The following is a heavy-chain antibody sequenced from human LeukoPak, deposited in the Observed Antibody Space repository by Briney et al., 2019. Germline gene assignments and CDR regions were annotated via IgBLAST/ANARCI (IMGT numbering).Heavy chain of an antibody. Sequence: ASVTVSCTASGYTFTSYGISWVRQAPGQGLEWMGWISAYNGNTNYAQKLQGRVTMTTDTSTSTAYMELRSLRSDDTAVYYCARVSVTYYYGSGTPNWFDPWGQGTLVTVSS. CDR1: GYTFTSYG. J-gene: IGHJ5*02. CDR2: ISAYNGNT. V-gene: IGHV1-18*01. CDR3: ARVSVTYYYGSGTPNWFDP. D-gene: IGHD3-10*01.